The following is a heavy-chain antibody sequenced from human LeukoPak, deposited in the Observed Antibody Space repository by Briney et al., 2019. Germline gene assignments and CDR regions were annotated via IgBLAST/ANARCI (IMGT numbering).Heavy chain of an antibody. D-gene: IGHD4-17*01. V-gene: IGHV1-8*01. CDR2: MNPNSGNT. CDR3: ARADYGDYGGGGAFDI. J-gene: IGHJ3*02. CDR1: GYTFTSYD. Sequence: ASVMVSCKASGYTFTSYDINWVRQATGQGLEWMGWMNPNSGNTGYAQKFQGRVTMTRNTSISTAYMELSSLRSEDTAVYYCARADYGDYGGGGAFDIWGQGTMVTVSS.